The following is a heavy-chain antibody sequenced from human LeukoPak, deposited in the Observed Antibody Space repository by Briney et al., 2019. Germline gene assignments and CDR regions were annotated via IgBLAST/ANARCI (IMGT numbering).Heavy chain of an antibody. CDR3: ARYSVAGFDY. CDR2: ISSSSSYI. J-gene: IGHJ4*02. CDR1: GFTFSSYS. V-gene: IGHV3-21*01. Sequence: PGGSLRLSCAASGFTFSSYSMNWVRQAPGKGLEWVSSISSSSSYIYYADSVKGRFTISRDNAKNSLYLQMNSLRAEDTAVYHCARYSVAGFDYWGQGTLVTVSS. D-gene: IGHD6-19*01.